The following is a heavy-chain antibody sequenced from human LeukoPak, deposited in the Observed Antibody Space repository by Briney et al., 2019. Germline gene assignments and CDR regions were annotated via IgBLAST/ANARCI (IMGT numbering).Heavy chain of an antibody. CDR2: IYYSGST. CDR1: GGSISSYY. J-gene: IGHJ6*03. D-gene: IGHD4-17*01. Sequence: SETLSLTCTVSGGSISSYYWSWIRQPPGKGLEWIGYIYYSGSTNYNPSLKSRVTISVDTSKNQFSLKLSSVTAADTAVYFCARNDPYGYYYMDVWGNGTTVTVSS. CDR3: ARNDPYGYYYMDV. V-gene: IGHV4-59*01.